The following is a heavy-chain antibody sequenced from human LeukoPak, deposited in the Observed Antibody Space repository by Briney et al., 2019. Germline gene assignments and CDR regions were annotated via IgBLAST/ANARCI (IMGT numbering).Heavy chain of an antibody. J-gene: IGHJ4*02. D-gene: IGHD3-3*01. CDR1: GYTFTSYG. CDR3: ARVVYDFWSGYYIDY. Sequence: ASVKVSFKSSGYTFTSYGISWVRQPPGPGIGWMGWISAYNGNTNYAQKLQGRVTMTTDTSTSTAYMELRSLRSDDTAVYYCARVVYDFWSGYYIDYWGQGTLVTVSS. CDR2: ISAYNGNT. V-gene: IGHV1-18*01.